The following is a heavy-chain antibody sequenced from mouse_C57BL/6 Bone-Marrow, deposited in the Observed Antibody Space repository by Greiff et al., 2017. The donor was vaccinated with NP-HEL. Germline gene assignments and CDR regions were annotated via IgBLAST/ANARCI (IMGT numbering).Heavy chain of an antibody. Sequence: VQLQQPGAELVRPGSSVKLSCKASGYTFTSYWMDWVKQRPGQGLEWIGNIYPSDSETHYNQKFKDKATLTVDKSSSTAYMQLSSLTSEDSAVYYCARMGLRYSHWGQGTTLTVSS. D-gene: IGHD1-1*01. CDR3: ARMGLRYSH. CDR2: IYPSDSET. V-gene: IGHV1-61*01. CDR1: GYTFTSYW. J-gene: IGHJ2*01.